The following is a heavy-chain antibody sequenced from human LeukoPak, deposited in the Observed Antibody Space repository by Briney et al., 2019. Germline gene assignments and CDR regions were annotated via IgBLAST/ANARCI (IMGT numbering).Heavy chain of an antibody. V-gene: IGHV4-34*01. CDR2: INHSGST. Sequence: SETLSLTCAVYGGSFSGYYWSWIRQPPGKGLEWIGEINHSGSTNYNPSLKSRVTISVDTSKNQSSLKLSSVTAADTALYYCASVSSGWYEGSDYWGQGTLVTVSS. CDR1: GGSFSGYY. CDR3: ASVSSGWYEGSDY. J-gene: IGHJ4*02. D-gene: IGHD6-19*01.